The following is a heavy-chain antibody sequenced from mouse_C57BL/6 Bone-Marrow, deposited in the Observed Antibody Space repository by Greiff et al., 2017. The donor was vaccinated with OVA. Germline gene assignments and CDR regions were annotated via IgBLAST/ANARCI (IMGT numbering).Heavy chain of an antibody. J-gene: IGHJ1*03. CDR2: FHPYNDDT. Sequence: QVQLKESGAELVKPGASVKMSCKASGYTFTTYPIEWMKQNHGKSLEWIGNFHPYNDDTKYNEKFKGKATLTVEKSSSTVYLELSRLTSDDSAVYYCARSNHYGSSWDWYFDVWGTGTTVTVSS. CDR3: ARSNHYGSSWDWYFDV. V-gene: IGHV1-47*01. D-gene: IGHD1-1*01. CDR1: GYTFTTYP.